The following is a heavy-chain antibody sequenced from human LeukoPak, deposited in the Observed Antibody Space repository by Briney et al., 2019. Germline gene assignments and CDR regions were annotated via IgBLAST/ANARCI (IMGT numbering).Heavy chain of an antibody. J-gene: IGHJ4*02. Sequence: GESLKISCKDSGNSFTNYWISWVRQMPGKGLEWMGRIDPSDSYTNYSLSFQGHVTISVDKSISTAYLQWSSLKASDTAMYYCARRYDSGSTIDQWGQGTLVTVSS. CDR3: ARRYDSGSTIDQ. D-gene: IGHD3-10*01. CDR2: IDPSDSYT. V-gene: IGHV5-10-1*01. CDR1: GNSFTNYW.